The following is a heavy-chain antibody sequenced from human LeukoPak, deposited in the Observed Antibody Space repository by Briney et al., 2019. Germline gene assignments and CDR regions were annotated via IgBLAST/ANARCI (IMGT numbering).Heavy chain of an antibody. D-gene: IGHD1-26*01. Sequence: PSETLSLTCTVSGGSITSGNFYWSWIRQSAGKGLEWIGRIYSTGSTNYNPSLKSRVTISVDRSKNQFSLMLKSVTAADTAGYYCARAVGSSESNWFDPWGQGTQATVSS. CDR3: ARAVGSSESNWFDP. V-gene: IGHV4-61*02. CDR1: GGSITSGNFY. J-gene: IGHJ5*02. CDR2: IYSTGST.